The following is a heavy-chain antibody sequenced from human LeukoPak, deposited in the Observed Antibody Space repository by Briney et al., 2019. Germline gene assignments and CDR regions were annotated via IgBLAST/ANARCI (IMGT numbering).Heavy chain of an antibody. D-gene: IGHD3-22*01. CDR1: GFTFSSYD. CDR3: AKSGIDYYDSSGYRMGAFDI. Sequence: GGSLRLSCAASGFTFSSYDMHWVRQAPGKGLEWVAVISYDGSNKYYVDSVKGRFTISRDNSKNTLYLQMNSPRAEDTAVYYCAKSGIDYYDSSGYRMGAFDIWGQGTMVTVSS. J-gene: IGHJ3*02. V-gene: IGHV3-30*18. CDR2: ISYDGSNK.